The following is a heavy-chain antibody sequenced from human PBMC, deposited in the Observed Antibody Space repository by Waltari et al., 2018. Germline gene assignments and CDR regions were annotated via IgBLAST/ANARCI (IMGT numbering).Heavy chain of an antibody. CDR3: ARSGGGTTTFGVAE. V-gene: IGHV1-2*02. CDR2: IKPTVGDT. Sequence: QVQLVQSGAEVKQSGASVKVSCKASGYTFTDFFLNWVRKAPGQGLKWMGGIKPTVGDTSYPQRCQGRVTMTGDTSITTAYMELTGLRSDDTAIYYCARSGGGTTTFGVAEWGQGSLVTVSS. CDR1: GYTFTDFF. D-gene: IGHD3-3*01. J-gene: IGHJ4*02.